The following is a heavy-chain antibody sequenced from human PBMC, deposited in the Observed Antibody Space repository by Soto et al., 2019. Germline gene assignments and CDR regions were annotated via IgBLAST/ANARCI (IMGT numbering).Heavy chain of an antibody. CDR1: GFRFNNYW. D-gene: IGHD1-26*01. CDR2: AHPDGSQM. J-gene: IGHJ4*02. CDR3: AKARVRIVGANSFDY. Sequence: GGSLRLSCVGSGFRFNNYWMRWVRQAPGQGLEWLAHAHPDGSQMFYVDSVRGRLIISRDNSKDTLYLQMNSLGPDDTAVYFCAKARVRIVGANSFDYWGQGTQVTVSS. V-gene: IGHV3-7*01.